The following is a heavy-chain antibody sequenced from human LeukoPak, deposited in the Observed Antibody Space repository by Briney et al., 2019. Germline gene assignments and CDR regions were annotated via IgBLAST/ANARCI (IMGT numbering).Heavy chain of an antibody. CDR3: AKEDRLWSGYYGFDY. CDR1: GFSLRGYG. V-gene: IGHV3-30*18. CDR2: ISYDGSNK. D-gene: IGHD3-3*01. Sequence: GGSLRLSCVASGFSLRGYGMHWVRQAPGKGLEWVAVISYDGSNKYYADSVKGRFTISRDNSKNTLYLQMNSLRAEDTAVYYCAKEDRLWSGYYGFDYWGQGTLVTVSS. J-gene: IGHJ4*02.